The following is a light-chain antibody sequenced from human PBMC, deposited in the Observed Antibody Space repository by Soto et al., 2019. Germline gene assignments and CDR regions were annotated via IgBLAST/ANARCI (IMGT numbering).Light chain of an antibody. J-gene: IGKJ2*01. V-gene: IGKV3-11*01. CDR3: QQYNNWPPHT. Sequence: EIVLTQSPATLSLSPGERATLSCRASQSVSSYLAWYQQKPGQAPRLLIYDASNRATGIPARFSGSGSGTDFTLTISSLEPEDFAVYYCQQYNNWPPHTFGQGTKLEIK. CDR2: DAS. CDR1: QSVSSY.